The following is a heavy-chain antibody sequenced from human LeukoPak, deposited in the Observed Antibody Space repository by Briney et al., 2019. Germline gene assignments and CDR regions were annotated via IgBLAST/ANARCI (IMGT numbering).Heavy chain of an antibody. D-gene: IGHD6-19*01. J-gene: IGHJ4*02. CDR2: SGSGGSP. CDR1: GFTFTNYA. CDR3: AKGSSGWYPGFDY. Sequence: GGSLRLSCAASGFTFTNYAMNWVRQAPGKGLEWVSTSGSGGSPFYADSVKGRFTISRDNSRNTLYLQMSSLRVEDTAVYYCAKGSSGWYPGFDYWGQGTLVTVSS. V-gene: IGHV3-23*01.